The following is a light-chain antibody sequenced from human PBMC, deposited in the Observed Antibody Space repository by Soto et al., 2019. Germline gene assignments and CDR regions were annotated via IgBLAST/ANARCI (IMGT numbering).Light chain of an antibody. CDR3: QQSYGTPIT. J-gene: IGKJ5*01. V-gene: IGKV1-39*01. CDR1: QSISSY. CDR2: AAS. Sequence: DIQMTQSPSSLSASVGDRVTITCRASQSISSYLNWYQQKPGKAPKLLIYAASSLQSGVPSRFSGSGSGRDFSLTISSLQPEDFATYYCQQSYGTPITFGQGTRL.